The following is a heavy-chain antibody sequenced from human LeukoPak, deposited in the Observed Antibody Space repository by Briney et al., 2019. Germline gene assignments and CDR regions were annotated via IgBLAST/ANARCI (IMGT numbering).Heavy chain of an antibody. Sequence: PGGSLRLSCAASGFTFSSYDMHWVRQAPGKGLELVSAIGTACDRCYYGSVKGRFTISRENAKNSLYLQMSSLRAGDMAVYYCARSLGAFDAFDIWGQGTMVTVSS. D-gene: IGHD4/OR15-4a*01. CDR1: GFTFSSYD. V-gene: IGHV3-13*01. J-gene: IGHJ3*02. CDR3: ARSLGAFDAFDI. CDR2: IGTACDR.